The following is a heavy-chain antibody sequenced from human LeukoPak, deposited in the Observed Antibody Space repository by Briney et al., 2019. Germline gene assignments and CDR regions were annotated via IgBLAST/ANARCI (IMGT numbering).Heavy chain of an antibody. Sequence: MASETLSLTCTVSGGSISSYYWSWIRQPPGKGLEWIGYIYYSGSTNYNPSLKSRVTISVDTSKNQFSLKLSSVTAADTVVYYCARDRSAGWFDPWGQGTLVTVSS. CDR3: ARDRSAGWFDP. CDR1: GGSISSYY. V-gene: IGHV4-59*01. CDR2: IYYSGST. J-gene: IGHJ5*02.